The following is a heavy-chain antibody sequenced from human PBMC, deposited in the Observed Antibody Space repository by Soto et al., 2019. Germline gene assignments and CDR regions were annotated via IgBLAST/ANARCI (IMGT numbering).Heavy chain of an antibody. D-gene: IGHD6-13*01. J-gene: IGHJ5*02. Sequence: TLSLTCTVSGGSISSGGYYWSWIRQHPGKGLEWIGYIYYSGSTYYNPSLKSRVTISVDTSKNQFSLKLSSVTAADTAVYYCARDRQQLVGWFDPWGQGTLVTVSS. V-gene: IGHV4-31*03. CDR3: ARDRQQLVGWFDP. CDR2: IYYSGST. CDR1: GGSISSGGYY.